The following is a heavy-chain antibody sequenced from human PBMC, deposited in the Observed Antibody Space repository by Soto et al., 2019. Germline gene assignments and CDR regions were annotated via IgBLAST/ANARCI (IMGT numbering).Heavy chain of an antibody. V-gene: IGHV4-59*01. D-gene: IGHD1-26*01. J-gene: IGHJ4*02. CDR3: ARGGGSPDY. CDR1: GGSISSYY. Sequence: QVQLQESGPGLVKPSETLSLTCTVSGGSISSYYWSWIRQPPGKGLEWIGYIYYGGSTNYNPSLKSRVTISVDTSKNQFSLKLNSVTAADTAVYYCARGGGSPDYWGQGTLVTVSS. CDR2: IYYGGST.